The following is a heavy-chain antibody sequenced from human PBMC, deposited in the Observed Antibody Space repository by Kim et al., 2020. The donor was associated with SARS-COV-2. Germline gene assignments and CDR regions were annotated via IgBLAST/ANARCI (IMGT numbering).Heavy chain of an antibody. V-gene: IGHV3-21*04. CDR3: ARDQGHLWLMDY. Sequence: GGSLRLSCAASGFAFKTYSMNWVRQAPGKGLEWVSSISSSGNYIYYADSVKGRFTISRDNANNTLFLQVNSLRVEDTAVYYCARDQGHLWLMDYWGQGTLVTVSS. D-gene: IGHD5-18*01. CDR2: ISSSGNYI. J-gene: IGHJ4*02. CDR1: GFAFKTYS.